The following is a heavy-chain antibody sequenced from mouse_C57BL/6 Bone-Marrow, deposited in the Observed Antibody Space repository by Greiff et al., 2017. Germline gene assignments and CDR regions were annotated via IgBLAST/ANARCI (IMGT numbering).Heavy chain of an antibody. CDR1: GYTFTSYW. D-gene: IGHD2-4*01. CDR2: IDPSDSHT. Sequence: QVQLQQPGAELVKPGASVKLSCKASGYTFTSYWMQWVKQRPGQGLEWIGEIDPSDSHTNYNQKFKGKATLTVDTSSSTAYMQLSSLTSEDSAVYYCASICYDYDYAMGYWGQGTSVTVSS. CDR3: ASICYDYDYAMGY. J-gene: IGHJ4*01. V-gene: IGHV1-50*01.